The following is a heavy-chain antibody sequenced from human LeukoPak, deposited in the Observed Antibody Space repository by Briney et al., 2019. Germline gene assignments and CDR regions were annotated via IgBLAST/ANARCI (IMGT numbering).Heavy chain of an antibody. D-gene: IGHD6-19*01. J-gene: IGHJ4*02. CDR3: ARDPPFSSGWSQNHFDY. V-gene: IGHV3-30*04. CDR2: ISCDGGNK. CDR1: GFTFDDFS. Sequence: GGSLRLSCAPSGFTFDDFSMHWVRQAPGKGLEWVALISCDGGNKNYADSVKGRFTISRDNSKNTLYLHMNSLRPEDTAVYYCARDPPFSSGWSQNHFDYWGQGTLVTVSS.